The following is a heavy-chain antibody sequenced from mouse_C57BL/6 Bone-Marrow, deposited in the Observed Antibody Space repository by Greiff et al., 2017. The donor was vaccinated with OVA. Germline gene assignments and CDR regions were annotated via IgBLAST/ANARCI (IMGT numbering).Heavy chain of an antibody. CDR2: IYPGGGYT. V-gene: IGHV1-63*01. J-gene: IGHJ1*03. CDR1: GYTFTNYW. CDR3: ARWDWASYWYFDV. D-gene: IGHD4-1*01. Sequence: VQRVESGAELVRPGTSVKMSCKASGYTFTNYWIGWAKQRPGHGLEWIGDIYPGGGYTNYNEKFKGKATLTADKSSSTAYMQFSSLTSEDSAIYSCARWDWASYWYFDVWGTGTTVTVTS.